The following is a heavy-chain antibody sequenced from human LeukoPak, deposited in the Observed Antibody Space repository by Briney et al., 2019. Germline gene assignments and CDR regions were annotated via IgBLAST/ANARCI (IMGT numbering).Heavy chain of an antibody. D-gene: IGHD3-10*01. CDR3: ARGGVLLWFGEAPRKYGMDV. CDR1: GGSFSGYY. CDR2: INHSGST. Sequence: PSETLSLTCAVYGGSFSGYYWSWIRQPPGKGLEWIGEINHSGSTNYNPSLKSRVTISVDTSKNQFSLKLSSVTAADTAVYYCARGGVLLWFGEAPRKYGMDVWGQGTTVTVSS. V-gene: IGHV4-34*01. J-gene: IGHJ6*02.